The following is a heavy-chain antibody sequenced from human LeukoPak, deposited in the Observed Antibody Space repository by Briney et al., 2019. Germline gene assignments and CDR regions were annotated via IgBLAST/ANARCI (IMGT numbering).Heavy chain of an antibody. J-gene: IGHJ4*02. D-gene: IGHD5-18*01. CDR1: GFTFSHYA. Sequence: GRSLRLSCAASGFTFSHYAMHWVRQAPGKGLEWVAVISYDGSNKYYAESVKGRFTISRDNSKNTLYLQMNSLRAEDTAVYYCERQGIHLWFDFWGQGTLVTVSS. V-gene: IGHV3-30-3*01. CDR3: ERQGIHLWFDF. CDR2: ISYDGSNK.